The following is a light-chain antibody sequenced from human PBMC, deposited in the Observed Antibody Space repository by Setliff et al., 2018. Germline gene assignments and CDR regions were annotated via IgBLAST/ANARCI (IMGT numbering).Light chain of an antibody. CDR1: SSDVGGYKY. J-gene: IGLJ1*01. CDR2: DVS. CDR3: CSYAGSYTSLYV. Sequence: QSVLTQPRSVSGSPGQSVTISCTGTSSDVGGYKYVSWYQQHPGKAPKLMIYDVSKRPSGVPDRFSGSKSGNTASLTISGLRAEDEADYYCCSYAGSYTSLYVFGTGTKVTVL. V-gene: IGLV2-11*01.